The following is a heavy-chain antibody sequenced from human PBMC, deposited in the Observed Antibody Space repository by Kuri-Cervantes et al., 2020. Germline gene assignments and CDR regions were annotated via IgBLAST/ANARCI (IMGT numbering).Heavy chain of an antibody. D-gene: IGHD1-1*01. J-gene: IGHJ4*02. CDR3: ARGYSQGGY. Sequence: GESLKISCAASGFTFSSYAMSWVRQAPGKGLEWVSAISGSGGSTYYADSVKGRFTIYRDNSKNTLYLQMNSLRAEDTAVYYCARGYSQGGYWRQGTLGTVSS. CDR1: GFTFSSYA. CDR2: ISGSGGST. V-gene: IGHV3-23*01.